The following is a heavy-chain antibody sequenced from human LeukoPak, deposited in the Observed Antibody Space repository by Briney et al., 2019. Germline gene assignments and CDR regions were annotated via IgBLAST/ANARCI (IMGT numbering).Heavy chain of an antibody. CDR1: RFTFSDYY. J-gene: IGHJ4*02. CDR3: AGAGRNYWYYFDY. V-gene: IGHV3-11*01. CDR2: ISSSGSTI. D-gene: IGHD1-7*01. Sequence: PGGSLRLSCAASRFTFSDYYMSWLRQAPGKGLEWVSYISSSGSTIYYADSVKGRFTISRDNAKNSLYLQMNSLRAEDTAVYYCAGAGRNYWYYFDYWGQGTLVTVSS.